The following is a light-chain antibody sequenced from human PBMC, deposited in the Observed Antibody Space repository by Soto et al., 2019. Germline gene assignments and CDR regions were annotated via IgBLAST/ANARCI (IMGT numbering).Light chain of an antibody. CDR1: QGISSY. CDR3: HQFNSYPPMYT. J-gene: IGKJ2*01. CDR2: GAS. V-gene: IGKV1-9*01. Sequence: DIQLTQSPSFLSASVGDRVTITCRASQGISSYLAWYQQKPGKAPKLLIYGASTLQSGVPSRFSGSGSGTEVTLTISSLQPEDFAIYYCHQFNSYPPMYTFGQGTKLEIK.